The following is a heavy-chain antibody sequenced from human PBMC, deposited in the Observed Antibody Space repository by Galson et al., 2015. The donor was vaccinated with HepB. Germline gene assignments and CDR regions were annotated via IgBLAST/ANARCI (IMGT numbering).Heavy chain of an antibody. CDR3: ATDPYGLGAFDI. D-gene: IGHD3-10*01. J-gene: IGHJ3*02. V-gene: IGHV1-18*01. CDR2: ININTGNP. Sequence: WVRQAPGQGLEWMGRININTGNPTYAQKLQGRVTMTTDTSTSTAYMELRSLRSDDTAVYYCATDPYGLGAFDIWGQGTMVTVSS.